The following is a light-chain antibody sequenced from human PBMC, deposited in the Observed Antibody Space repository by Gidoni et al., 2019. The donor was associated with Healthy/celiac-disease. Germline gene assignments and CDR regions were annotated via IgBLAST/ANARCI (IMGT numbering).Light chain of an antibody. CDR3: QQYNSYPYT. CDR1: QSISSW. CDR2: KAS. J-gene: IGKJ2*01. V-gene: IGKV1-5*03. Sequence: DIQMTQSPSTLSASVGDRVTITCRASQSISSWLAWYQQKPGKAPKLLIYKASSLESGVPSRFSGSGSGTEFTLTISSLQPDDFATYYCQQYNSYPYTFGQXTNLEIK.